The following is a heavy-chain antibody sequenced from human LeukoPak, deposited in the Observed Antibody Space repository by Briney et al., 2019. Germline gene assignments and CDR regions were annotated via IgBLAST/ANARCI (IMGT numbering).Heavy chain of an antibody. V-gene: IGHV3-23*01. CDR1: GFTFSSYA. J-gene: IGHJ1*01. D-gene: IGHD3-22*01. Sequence: GSLILSCAASGFTFSSYAMSWVRQAPGKGLEWVSAISGSGGSTYYADSVKGRFTISRDNSKNTLYLQMNSLRAEDTAVYYCAKVRAYYYDSSGYCFQHWGQGTLVTVSS. CDR2: ISGSGGST. CDR3: AKVRAYYYDSSGYCFQH.